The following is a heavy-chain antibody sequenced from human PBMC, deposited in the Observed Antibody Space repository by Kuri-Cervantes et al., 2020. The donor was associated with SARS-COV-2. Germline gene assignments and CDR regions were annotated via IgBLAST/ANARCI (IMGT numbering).Heavy chain of an antibody. D-gene: IGHD6-6*01. Sequence: ASVKVSCKASGYTFTSYGISWVRQAPGQGLEWMGWISAYNGNTNYAQKLQGRVTMTTDTSTSTAYMELSSLRSEDTAVYYCATVPGTFSYSSSSAWGQGTLVTVSS. CDR1: GYTFTSYG. CDR2: ISAYNGNT. CDR3: ATVPGTFSYSSSSA. V-gene: IGHV1-18*01. J-gene: IGHJ5*02.